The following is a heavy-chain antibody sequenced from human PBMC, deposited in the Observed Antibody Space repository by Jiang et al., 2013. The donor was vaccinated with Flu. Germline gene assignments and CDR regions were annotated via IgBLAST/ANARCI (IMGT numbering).Heavy chain of an antibody. CDR3: ARPLRGTGYYRFDY. CDR1: GDTLSNYG. CDR2: IIPIFGSA. Sequence: QLVESGAEVKKPGSSVKVSCKTSGDTLSNYGINWVRQAPGQGLEWMGGIIPIFGSANYAQNFQGRVTITADESTNTAYMELSSLRSEDTAVYFCARPLRGTGYYRFDYWGQGTLVTVSS. D-gene: IGHD3/OR15-3a*01. V-gene: IGHV1-69*01. J-gene: IGHJ4*02.